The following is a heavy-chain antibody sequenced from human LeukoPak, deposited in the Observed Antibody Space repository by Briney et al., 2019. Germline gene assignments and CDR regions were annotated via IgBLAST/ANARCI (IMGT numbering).Heavy chain of an antibody. CDR3: AKGGCVGTSCYRRAFDI. J-gene: IGHJ3*02. D-gene: IGHD2-2*01. CDR1: GFTFSSYA. Sequence: GGSLRLSCAASGFTFSSYAMSWVRQAPGKGLDWVSAISGSGGSTYYADSVKGRFTISRDNSKNTLYLQMNSLRAEDTAVYYCAKGGCVGTSCYRRAFDIWGQGTMVTVSS. V-gene: IGHV3-23*01. CDR2: ISGSGGST.